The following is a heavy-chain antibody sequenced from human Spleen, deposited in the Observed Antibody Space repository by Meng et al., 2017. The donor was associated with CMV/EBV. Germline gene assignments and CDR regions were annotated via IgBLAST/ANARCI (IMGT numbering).Heavy chain of an antibody. D-gene: IGHD1-26*01. CDR2: IYPGDSNT. Sequence: ISCEAAGYSFTGDWIGWVRQMPGKGLEWMGIIYPGDSNTKYSPSFQGLVTISADRSINTAFLQWTTLRASDTAIYFCARGRKWELGDSWGQGTLVTVSS. V-gene: IGHV5-51*01. CDR1: GYSFTGDW. J-gene: IGHJ4*02. CDR3: ARGRKWELGDS.